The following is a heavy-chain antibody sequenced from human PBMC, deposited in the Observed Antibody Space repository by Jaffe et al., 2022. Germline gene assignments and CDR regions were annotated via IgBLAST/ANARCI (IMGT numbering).Heavy chain of an antibody. CDR2: INPNSGGT. CDR1: GYTFTGYY. D-gene: IGHD2-2*01. J-gene: IGHJ4*02. V-gene: IGHV1-2*02. CDR3: ATEDIVVVPAAIGGVGY. Sequence: QVQLVQSGAEVKKPGASVKVSCKASGYTFTGYYMHWVRQAPGQGLEWMGWINPNSGGTNYAQKFQGRVTMTRDTSISTAYMELSRLRSDDTAVYYCATEDIVVVPAAIGGVGYWGQGTLVTVSS.